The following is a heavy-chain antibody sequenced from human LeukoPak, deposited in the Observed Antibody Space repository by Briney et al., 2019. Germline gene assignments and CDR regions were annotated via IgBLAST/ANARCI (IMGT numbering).Heavy chain of an antibody. Sequence: GGSLRLSCAASGFPFSSYSMNWVRQAPGKGLEWVSFISSGGGNIFYADSVKGRFTISRDNAKNSLHLQMDSLRAEDTAVYYGARGDTGAPDFDYWGQGTLVTVSA. D-gene: IGHD1-14*01. CDR3: ARGDTGAPDFDY. CDR2: ISSGGGNI. V-gene: IGHV3-21*01. J-gene: IGHJ4*02. CDR1: GFPFSSYS.